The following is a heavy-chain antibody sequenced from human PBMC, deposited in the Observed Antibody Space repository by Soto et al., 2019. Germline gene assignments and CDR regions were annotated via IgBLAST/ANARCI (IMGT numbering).Heavy chain of an antibody. V-gene: IGHV6-1*01. CDR1: GDSVSSNSAA. Sequence: SQTLSLTCAISGDSVSSNSAAWNWIRQSPSRGLEWLGRTYYRSKWYNDYAVSVKSRITINPDTSKNQFSLQLNSVTPEDTAVYYCARDISSSSKIYNWNLYYFDYWGQGTLVTVSS. CDR2: TYYRSKWYN. J-gene: IGHJ4*02. D-gene: IGHD6-6*01. CDR3: ARDISSSSKIYNWNLYYFDY.